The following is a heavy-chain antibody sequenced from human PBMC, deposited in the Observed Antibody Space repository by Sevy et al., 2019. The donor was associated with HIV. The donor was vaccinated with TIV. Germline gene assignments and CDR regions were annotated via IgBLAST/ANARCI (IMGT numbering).Heavy chain of an antibody. Sequence: GGSLRLSCAASGFTFSNAWMSWVRQAPGKGLEWVGRIKSKTDGGTTDYAAPVKGRFTISRDDSKNTLYLQMNSLKTEDTAVYYCTTDFRNSMIVALNAFDIWGQGTMVTVS. CDR2: IKSKTDGGTT. CDR3: TTDFRNSMIVALNAFDI. CDR1: GFTFSNAW. D-gene: IGHD3-22*01. J-gene: IGHJ3*02. V-gene: IGHV3-15*01.